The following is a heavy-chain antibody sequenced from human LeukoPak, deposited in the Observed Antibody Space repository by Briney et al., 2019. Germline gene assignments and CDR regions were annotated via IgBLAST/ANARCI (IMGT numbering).Heavy chain of an antibody. J-gene: IGHJ3*02. CDR1: GGSSRSYY. V-gene: IGHV4-59*01. D-gene: IGHD2-21*02. Sequence: SETLSLTCTVSGGSSRSYYWSWIRQPPGKGLEWIGYIYYSGSTKYNPSLKSRVTMSVDTSKNQFSLELSSVTAADTAVYYCARDRRGAYCGGDCYSRAFDIWGQGTMVTVSS. CDR3: ARDRRGAYCGGDCYSRAFDI. CDR2: IYYSGST.